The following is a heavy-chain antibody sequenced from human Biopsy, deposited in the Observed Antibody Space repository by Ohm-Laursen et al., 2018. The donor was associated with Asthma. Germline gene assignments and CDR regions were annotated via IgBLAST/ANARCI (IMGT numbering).Heavy chain of an antibody. CDR2: IAWDGINS. CDR3: ARKIAARGGMGV. CDR1: RFTYE. V-gene: IGHV3-30*03. Sequence: SLRLSCTASRFTYEMHWVRQAPGKGLEWVAFIAWDGINSYYADSVKGRFTISRDNSRNTLYLQKNSLRADDTAVYYCARKIAARGGMGVWGQGTTVTVSS. D-gene: IGHD6-6*01. J-gene: IGHJ6*02.